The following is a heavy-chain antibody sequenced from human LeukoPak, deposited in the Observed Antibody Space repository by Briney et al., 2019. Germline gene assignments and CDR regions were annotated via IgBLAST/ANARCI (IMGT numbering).Heavy chain of an antibody. CDR3: AKDPYSYGRGEYFDY. D-gene: IGHD5-18*01. Sequence: GGSLRLSCAASGFTFSSYGMSWVRQAPGKGLEWVSAISGSGGSTYYADSVKGRFTISRDNSKNTLYLQMNSLRAEDAAVYYCAKDPYSYGRGEYFDYWGQGTLVTVSS. V-gene: IGHV3-23*01. J-gene: IGHJ4*02. CDR1: GFTFSSYG. CDR2: ISGSGGST.